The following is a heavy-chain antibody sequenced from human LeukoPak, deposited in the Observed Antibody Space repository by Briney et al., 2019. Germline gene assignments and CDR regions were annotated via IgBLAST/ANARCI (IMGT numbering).Heavy chain of an antibody. CDR3: AKGLLYYYDSSGAYFDY. CDR2: ISGSGGST. V-gene: IGHV3-23*01. D-gene: IGHD3-22*01. Sequence: GGSLRLSCAASGFTFSSYAMSWVRQAPGKGLEWVSAISGSGGSTYYADSVKGRFTISRDNSKNTLYLQMNSLRAEDTAVYYCAKGLLYYYDSSGAYFDYWGQGTLVTVSP. CDR1: GFTFSSYA. J-gene: IGHJ4*02.